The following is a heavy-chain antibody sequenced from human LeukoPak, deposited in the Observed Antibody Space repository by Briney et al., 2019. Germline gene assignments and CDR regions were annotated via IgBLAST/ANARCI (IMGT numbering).Heavy chain of an antibody. CDR3: AKVGSSWVFDY. D-gene: IGHD6-13*01. J-gene: IGHJ4*02. CDR2: ISSSGSTI. V-gene: IGHV3-48*03. CDR1: GFTFSSYE. Sequence: GGSLRLSCAASGFTFSSYEMNWVRQAPGKGLEWVSYISSSGSTIYYADSVKGRFTISRDNSKNTLYLQMNSLRAEDTAVYYCAKVGSSWVFDYWGQGTLVTVSS.